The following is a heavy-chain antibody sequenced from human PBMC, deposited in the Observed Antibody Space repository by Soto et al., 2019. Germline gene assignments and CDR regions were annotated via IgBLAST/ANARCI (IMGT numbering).Heavy chain of an antibody. V-gene: IGHV4-34*01. J-gene: IGHJ4*02. CDR1: GGSFSGYS. CDR3: PRDKITGLLDY. Sequence: SETLSLTCAVYGGSFSGYSWTWIRQPPGTGLEWIGEINHTGSTNYNPSLKSRVTISVDTSKNQFSLKLTSVTAADTAVYYCPRDKITGLLDYWGQGTLVTVSS. CDR2: INHTGST. D-gene: IGHD2-8*02.